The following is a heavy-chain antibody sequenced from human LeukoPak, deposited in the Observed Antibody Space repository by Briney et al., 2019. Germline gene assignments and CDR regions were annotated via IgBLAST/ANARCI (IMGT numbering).Heavy chain of an antibody. D-gene: IGHD3-3*01. CDR3: ARAGITIFGVVITTSSGSDY. J-gene: IGHJ4*02. Sequence: ASVKVSCKASGYTFTSYGISWVRQAPGQGLEWMGWISAYNGNTNYAQKLQGRVTMTTDTSTSTAYMELRSLRSDDTAVYYCARAGITIFGVVITTSSGSDYWGQGTLVTVSS. V-gene: IGHV1-18*01. CDR2: ISAYNGNT. CDR1: GYTFTSYG.